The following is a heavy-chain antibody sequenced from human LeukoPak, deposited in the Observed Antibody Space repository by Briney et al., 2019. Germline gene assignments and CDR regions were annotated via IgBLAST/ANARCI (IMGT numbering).Heavy chain of an antibody. CDR1: GFTFSNYV. CDR2: VSGSGGRGAT. V-gene: IGHV3-23*01. J-gene: IGHJ4*02. D-gene: IGHD3-9*01. CDR3: AKDQYYDILTGYPPGY. Sequence: GRSLRLSCAASGFTFSNYVMSWVRQAPGKGLEWVSCVSGSGGRGATYYTDSVKGRFTISRDNSKNTLYLQMNSLRAEDTAVYYCAKDQYYDILTGYPPGYWGQGTLVTVSS.